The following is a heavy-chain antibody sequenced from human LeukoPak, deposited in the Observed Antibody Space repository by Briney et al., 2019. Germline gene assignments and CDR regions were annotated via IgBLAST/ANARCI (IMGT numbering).Heavy chain of an antibody. CDR3: ARDSGSYDSLVLNY. V-gene: IGHV4-34*01. Sequence: SETLSLTCDVYGESFSGYYWSWIRQPPGKGLEWIGEVNHSGGTNYNPSLKRRVTISLDTSKNQFSLKLSSVTAADTAVYYCARDSGSYDSLVLNYWGQGTLVTVSS. J-gene: IGHJ4*02. CDR1: GESFSGYY. CDR2: VNHSGGT. D-gene: IGHD3-10*01.